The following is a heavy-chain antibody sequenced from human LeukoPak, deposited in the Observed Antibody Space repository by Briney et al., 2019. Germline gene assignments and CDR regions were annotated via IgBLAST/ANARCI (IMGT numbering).Heavy chain of an antibody. CDR2: IWYDGSNK. CDR1: GFTFSSYG. Sequence: GGSLRLSCAASGFTFSSYGMHWVRQAPGKGLEWVAVIWYDGSNKYYADSVKGRFTISRDNSKNTLYLQMNSLRVEDTAVYYCARDLDYYYMDVWGKGTTVTVSS. V-gene: IGHV3-33*01. CDR3: ARDLDYYYMDV. J-gene: IGHJ6*03.